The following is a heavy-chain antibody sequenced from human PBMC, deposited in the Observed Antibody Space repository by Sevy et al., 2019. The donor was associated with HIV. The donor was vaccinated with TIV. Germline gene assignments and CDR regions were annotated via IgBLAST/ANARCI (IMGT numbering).Heavy chain of an antibody. D-gene: IGHD3-10*01. CDR3: ARDKLLPFTVTMVRGALSYYFDS. CDR2: IWYDGSSK. Sequence: GGSLRLSCAASGFTFSSYGMHWVRQAPGKGLGWVAVIWYDGSSKYYADSVKGRFTVSRDNSKNTLYLQMNSLRAEDTAVYYCARDKLLPFTVTMVRGALSYYFDSWGQGTLVTVSS. V-gene: IGHV3-33*01. CDR1: GFTFSSYG. J-gene: IGHJ4*02.